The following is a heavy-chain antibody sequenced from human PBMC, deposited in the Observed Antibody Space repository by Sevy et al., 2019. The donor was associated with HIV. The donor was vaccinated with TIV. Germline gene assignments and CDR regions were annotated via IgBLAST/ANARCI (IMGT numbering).Heavy chain of an antibody. CDR2: ISGSGGSI. D-gene: IGHD3-22*01. J-gene: IGHJ4*02. V-gene: IGHV3-23*01. CDR1: GFTLNNYA. Sequence: GGSLRLSCAASGFTLNNYAMNWVRQAPGKGLEWVSGISGSGGSIYYADSVKGRFTISRDNSKNTLYLQMNSLRAEDTAVYYCAKDSYFDNTLFDYWGQGTLVTVSS. CDR3: AKDSYFDNTLFDY.